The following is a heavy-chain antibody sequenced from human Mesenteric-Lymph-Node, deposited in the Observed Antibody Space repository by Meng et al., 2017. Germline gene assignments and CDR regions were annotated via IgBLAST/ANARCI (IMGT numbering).Heavy chain of an antibody. J-gene: IGHJ4*02. CDR2: ISWNSGSI. V-gene: IGHV3-9*01. CDR1: GFTFSSYA. Sequence: SLKISCAASGFTFSSYAMSWVRQAPGKGLEWVSGISWNSGSIGYADSVKGRFTISRDNAKNSLYLQMNRLRAEDTALYYCAKGPPYYYDSSGYLPIDYWGQGTLVTVSS. D-gene: IGHD3-22*01. CDR3: AKGPPYYYDSSGYLPIDY.